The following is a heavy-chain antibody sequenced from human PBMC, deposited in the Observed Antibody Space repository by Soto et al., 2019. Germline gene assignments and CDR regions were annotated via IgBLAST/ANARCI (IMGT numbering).Heavy chain of an antibody. Sequence: ASVKVSCKASGYTFTGYYMHWVRQAPGQGLEWMGWINPNSGGTNYAQKFQGWVTMTRDTSISTAYMELSRLRSDDTAVYYCARGYDYGALYYYYYGMDVWGQGTTVPVSS. J-gene: IGHJ6*02. CDR2: INPNSGGT. V-gene: IGHV1-2*04. CDR3: ARGYDYGALYYYYYGMDV. D-gene: IGHD4-17*01. CDR1: GYTFTGYY.